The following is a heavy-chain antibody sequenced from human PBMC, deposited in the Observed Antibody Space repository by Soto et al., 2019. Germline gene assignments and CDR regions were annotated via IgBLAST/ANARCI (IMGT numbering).Heavy chain of an antibody. CDR2: IDHSGRT. CDR3: ARGWDR. Sequence: QVQLQQWGAGLLKPSETLSLTCAVSGGSFSGYFRSWIRQTPGKGLEWIGEIDHSGRTSYNPSLTSRVTISGDTAENQFSLKLTSVTAADTVYYCARGWDRWGQGTLVTVSS. V-gene: IGHV4-34*01. J-gene: IGHJ5*02. CDR1: GGSFSGYF.